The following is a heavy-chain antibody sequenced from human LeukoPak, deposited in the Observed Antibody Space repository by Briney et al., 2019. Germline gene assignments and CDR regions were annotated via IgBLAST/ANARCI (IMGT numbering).Heavy chain of an antibody. J-gene: IGHJ4*02. CDR2: IFLGDSDT. V-gene: IGHV5-51*01. CDR1: GYSFSSYW. D-gene: IGHD5-18*01. CDR3: ARGFGYAGNYFDY. Sequence: GESLQISCRGSGYSFSSYWIGWVRQMPGKGLEWMGIIFLGDSDTRYNPSFQGQVIISADKSISTAYLQWSSLEASDTAIYYCARGFGYAGNYFDYWGQGTLVTVSS.